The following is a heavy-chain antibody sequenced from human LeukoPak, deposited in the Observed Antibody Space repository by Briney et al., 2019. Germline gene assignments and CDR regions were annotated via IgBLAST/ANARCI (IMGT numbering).Heavy chain of an antibody. CDR2: IWYDGSYK. D-gene: IGHD2-15*01. CDR3: ARDFCSGGSCYYFDY. V-gene: IGHV3-33*01. Sequence: PGGSLRLSCAASAFTFSSYGMHWVRQAPGKGLEWVAVIWYDGSYKYYVDSVKGRFTISRDNSKNTLYLQMNSLRAEDTAVYTCARDFCSGGSCYYFDYWGQGTLVTVSS. J-gene: IGHJ4*02. CDR1: AFTFSSYG.